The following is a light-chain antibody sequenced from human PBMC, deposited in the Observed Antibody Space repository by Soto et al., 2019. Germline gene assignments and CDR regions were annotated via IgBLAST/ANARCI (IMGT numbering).Light chain of an antibody. Sequence: DIVMTQTPLSLPVTPGEPASISCRSSQSLLDSDNGNIYLDWYLQKRRQSPQLLIYTLAYRASEVPYRFSGSGSGPDFTLEISRVESEDVGVYYCMQSIAFPLTFGQRTKLEI. V-gene: IGKV2-40*01. CDR3: MQSIAFPLT. CDR2: TLA. CDR1: QSLLDSDNGNIY. J-gene: IGKJ2*01.